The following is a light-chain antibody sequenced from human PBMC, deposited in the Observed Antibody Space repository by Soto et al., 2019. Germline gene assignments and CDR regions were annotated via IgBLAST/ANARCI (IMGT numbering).Light chain of an antibody. CDR3: QQYDTWPLT. V-gene: IGKV3-15*01. CDR2: DSS. CDR1: QSFGSN. J-gene: IGKJ4*01. Sequence: EIVMTQSPATLSVSPGERVTLSCRARQSFGSNLAWYQQTPGQAPRVVIYDSSTRSTVIPARFSGSGSGTEFTLTISSLQSEDFAVYYCQQYDTWPLTFGGGTKVDIK.